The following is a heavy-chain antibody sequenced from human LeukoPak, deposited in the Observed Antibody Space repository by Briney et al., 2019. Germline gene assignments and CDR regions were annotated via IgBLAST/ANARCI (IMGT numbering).Heavy chain of an antibody. D-gene: IGHD5-24*01. CDR3: ARLGRLQGNSFYYYYYYMDV. Sequence: SETLSLTCTVSGGSISSYYWSWIRQPPGKGLEWIGYIYTSGSTNYNPSLKSRVTISVDTSKNQFSLKLSSVTAADTAVYYCARLGRLQGNSFYYYYYYMDVWGKGTTVTVSS. CDR1: GGSISSYY. V-gene: IGHV4-4*09. J-gene: IGHJ6*03. CDR2: IYTSGST.